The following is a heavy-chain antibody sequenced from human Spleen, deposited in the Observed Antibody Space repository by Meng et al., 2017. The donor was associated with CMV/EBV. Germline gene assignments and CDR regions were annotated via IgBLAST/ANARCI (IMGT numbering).Heavy chain of an antibody. J-gene: IGHJ6*02. CDR2: INHSGRT. CDR1: GGSFSGEY. CDR3: ARGAAKYYYGMDV. V-gene: IGHV4-34*01. D-gene: IGHD4/OR15-4a*01. Sequence: SETLSLTCSVYGGSFSGEYWSWIRQPPGKGLEWIGEINHSGRTNYNPSLKSRVTISVDTSKNQFSLKLSSVTAADTAVYYCARGAAKYYYGMDVWGQGTTVTVSS.